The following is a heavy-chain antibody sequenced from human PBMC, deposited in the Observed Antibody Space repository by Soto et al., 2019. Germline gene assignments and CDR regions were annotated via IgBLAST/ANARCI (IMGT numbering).Heavy chain of an antibody. CDR2: ISSSGTGI. J-gene: IGHJ3*02. Sequence: PWGSLRLSCAASRFTFSDYYMIWIRQAPGKGLEWVAYISSSGTGIYYPDSVKGRFTISRDNAKNSLFLQINSLRAEDTAVYYCARAYSDAFDIWGQGTMVTVSS. CDR3: ARAYSDAFDI. CDR1: RFTFSDYY. V-gene: IGHV3-11*01. D-gene: IGHD2-15*01.